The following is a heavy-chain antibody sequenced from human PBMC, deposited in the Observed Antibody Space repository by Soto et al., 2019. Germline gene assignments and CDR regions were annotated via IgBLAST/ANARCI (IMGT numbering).Heavy chain of an antibody. Sequence: GESLKISCAASGFSFSDHYMDWVRQAPGKGLEWVGRSRNKPNSYTTEYAASVKGRFTISRDESKNSLYLQMNCLKTEDTAVYFCARAKSSSGWYYFESWGQGTLVTVSS. D-gene: IGHD6-13*01. CDR2: SRNKPNSYTT. V-gene: IGHV3-72*01. J-gene: IGHJ4*02. CDR1: GFSFSDHY. CDR3: ARAKSSSGWYYFES.